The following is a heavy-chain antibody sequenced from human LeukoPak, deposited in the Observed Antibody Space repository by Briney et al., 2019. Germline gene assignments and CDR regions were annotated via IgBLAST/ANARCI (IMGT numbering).Heavy chain of an antibody. CDR3: ARTPYNWGIDY. CDR2: IYYSGST. CDR1: GGSISSSSYY. Sequence: PSETLSLTCTVSGGSISSSSYYWGWIRQPPGKGLEWIGSIYYSGSTYYNPSLKSRVTISVDTSKNQFSLKLSSVTAADTAVYYCARTPYNWGIDYWGQGTLVTVSS. D-gene: IGHD7-27*01. V-gene: IGHV4-39*01. J-gene: IGHJ4*02.